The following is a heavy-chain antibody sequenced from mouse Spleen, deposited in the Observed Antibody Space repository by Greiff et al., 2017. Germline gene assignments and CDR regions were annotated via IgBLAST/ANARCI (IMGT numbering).Heavy chain of an antibody. Sequence: DVQLVESGGGLVQPGGSLSLSCAASGFTFTDYYMSWVRQPPGKALEWLGFIRNKANGYTTEYSASVKGRFTISRDNSQSILYLQMNALRAEDSATYYCARSTGTLFAYWGQGTLVTVSA. V-gene: IGHV7-3*01. CDR3: ARSTGTLFAY. CDR1: GFTFTDYY. CDR2: IRNKANGYTT. D-gene: IGHD4-1*02. J-gene: IGHJ3*01.